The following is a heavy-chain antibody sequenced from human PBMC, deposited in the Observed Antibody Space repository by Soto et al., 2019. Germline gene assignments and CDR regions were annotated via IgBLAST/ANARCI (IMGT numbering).Heavy chain of an antibody. CDR3: AMGTSDY. CDR2: INPSGGST. Sequence: GASLNGSCKGSGYTFPSFSRHWVRQAPGQGLEWMGIINPSGGSTSYAQKFQGRVTMTRDTSTSTVYMELSSLRSEDTAVYYCAMGTSDYWGQGTLVTVSS. D-gene: IGHD2-2*01. J-gene: IGHJ4*02. CDR1: GYTFPSFS. V-gene: IGHV1-46*03.